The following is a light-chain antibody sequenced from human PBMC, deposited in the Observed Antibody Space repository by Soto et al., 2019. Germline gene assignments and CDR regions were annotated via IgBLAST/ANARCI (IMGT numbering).Light chain of an antibody. CDR1: QTITTY. CDR2: AAS. J-gene: IGKJ5*01. CDR3: QQSFSVPIT. V-gene: IGKV1-39*01. Sequence: DIQMTQSPSSLSASIGDRVTISCRASQTITTYLNWYQQKPGKAPNLLIYAASTLQSGVPSRFSGSGSGTDFTLTISSLQPEDFATYYCQQSFSVPITFGQGTRLDIK.